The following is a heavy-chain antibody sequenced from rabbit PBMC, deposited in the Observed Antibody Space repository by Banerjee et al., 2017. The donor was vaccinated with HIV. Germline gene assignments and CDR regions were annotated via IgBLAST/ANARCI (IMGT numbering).Heavy chain of an antibody. CDR2: INTSSGNT. CDR3: ARWGGGYAGYGHGDDAFDP. J-gene: IGHJ2*01. Sequence: QEQLEESGGDLVKPEGSLTLTCTASGFSFSSSYWICWVRQAPGKGLEWIACINTSSGNTVYASWAKGRFTISKTSSSTVTLQMTSLTAADTATYFCARWGGGYAGYGHGDDAFDPWGPGTLVTVS. V-gene: IGHV1S45*01. CDR1: GFSFSSSYW. D-gene: IGHD7-1*01.